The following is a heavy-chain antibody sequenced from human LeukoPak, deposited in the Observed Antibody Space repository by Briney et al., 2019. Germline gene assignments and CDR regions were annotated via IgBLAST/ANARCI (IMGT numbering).Heavy chain of an antibody. CDR3: ARDPMLAEAGYMRAVAGEFDY. V-gene: IGHV4-4*07. D-gene: IGHD6-19*01. CDR1: GGSISSYY. J-gene: IGHJ4*02. CDR2: IYTSGST. Sequence: PSETLSLTCTVSGGSISSYYWSWIRQPAGKGLEWIGRIYTSGSTNYNPSLKSRVTMSVDTSKNQFSLKLSSVTAADTAVYYCARDPMLAEAGYMRAVAGEFDYWGQGTLVTVSS.